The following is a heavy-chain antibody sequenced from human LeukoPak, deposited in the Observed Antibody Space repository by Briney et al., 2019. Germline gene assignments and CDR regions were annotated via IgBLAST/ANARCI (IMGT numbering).Heavy chain of an antibody. Sequence: GGSLRLSCAASGFTFSSYGMHWVRQAPGKGLEWVAIISYDGNTKYYAGSVEGRFTISRDNSKNTLYLQMNSLRAEDTAVYYCAKDSLTGTTFSFDYWGQGILVTVSS. J-gene: IGHJ4*02. D-gene: IGHD1-7*01. CDR1: GFTFSSYG. V-gene: IGHV3-30*18. CDR3: AKDSLTGTTFSFDY. CDR2: ISYDGNTK.